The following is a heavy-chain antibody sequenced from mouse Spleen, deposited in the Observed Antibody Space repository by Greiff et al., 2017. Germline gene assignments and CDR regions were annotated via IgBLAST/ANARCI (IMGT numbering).Heavy chain of an antibody. D-gene: IGHD1-1*01. J-gene: IGHJ4*01. CDR2: IWSGGST. V-gene: IGHV2-2*01. CDR3: ARELTYYKEGAMDY. CDR1: GFSLTSYG. Sequence: QVQLKESGPGLVQPSQSLPITCTVSGFSLTSYGVHWVRQSPGKGLEWLGVIWSGGSTDYNAAFISRLSISKDNSKSQVFFKMNSLQADDTAIYYCARELTYYKEGAMDYWGQGTSVTVSS.